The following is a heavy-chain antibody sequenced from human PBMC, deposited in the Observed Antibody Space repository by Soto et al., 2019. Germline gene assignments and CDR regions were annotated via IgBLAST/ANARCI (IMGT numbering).Heavy chain of an antibody. CDR1: GFTFSSYA. J-gene: IGHJ4*02. D-gene: IGHD6-13*01. CDR2: ISYDGSNK. CDR3: AAGYSSSWYCAY. V-gene: IGHV3-30*14. Sequence: GGSLRLSCAASGFTFSSYAMHWVRQAPGKGLEWVAVISYDGSNKYYADSVKGRFTISRDNSKNTLYLQMNSLRAEDTAVYYCAAGYSSSWYCAYWGQGTLVTVSS.